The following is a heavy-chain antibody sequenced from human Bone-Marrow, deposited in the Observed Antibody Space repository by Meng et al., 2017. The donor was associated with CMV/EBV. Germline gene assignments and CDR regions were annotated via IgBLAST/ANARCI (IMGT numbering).Heavy chain of an antibody. V-gene: IGHV3-30*02. Sequence: AASGFTFSTYDMQWVRQAPGKGLEWVAYMRNDESTKYFADSVKGRFTISRDNSKNTLYLQMNSLRAEDTAVYYCAKGCGGDCFYFDYWGQGTLVTVSS. D-gene: IGHD2-21*01. CDR2: MRNDESTK. J-gene: IGHJ4*02. CDR3: AKGCGGDCFYFDY. CDR1: GFTFSTYD.